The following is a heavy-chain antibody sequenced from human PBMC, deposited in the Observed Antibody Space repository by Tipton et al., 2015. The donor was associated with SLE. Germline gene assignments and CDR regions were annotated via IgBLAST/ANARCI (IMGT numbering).Heavy chain of an antibody. Sequence: TLSLTCTVSGDSISSDSYYWSWIRQPAGKGLEWIGHIYSRGSTNYNPSLKGRVTISVDTSKNQFSLKLSSVTAADTAVYYCASWNDYSNYAGFDPWGQGTLVTVSS. CDR3: ASWNDYSNYAGFDP. CDR1: GDSISSDSYY. D-gene: IGHD4-11*01. CDR2: IYSRGST. J-gene: IGHJ5*02. V-gene: IGHV4-61*09.